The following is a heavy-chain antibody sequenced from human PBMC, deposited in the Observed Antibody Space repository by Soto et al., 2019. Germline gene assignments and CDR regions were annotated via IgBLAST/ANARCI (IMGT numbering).Heavy chain of an antibody. CDR1: GYTFTSYY. CDR3: ARDMEAVAGTVYFDY. CDR2: INPSGGST. V-gene: IGHV1-46*01. J-gene: IGHJ4*02. Sequence: SVKVSCKASGYTFTSYYMHWVRQAPGQGLEWMGIINPSGGSTSYAQKFQGRVTMTRDTSTSTVYMELSSLRSEDTAVYYCARDMEAVAGTVYFDYWGQGTLVTVS. D-gene: IGHD6-19*01.